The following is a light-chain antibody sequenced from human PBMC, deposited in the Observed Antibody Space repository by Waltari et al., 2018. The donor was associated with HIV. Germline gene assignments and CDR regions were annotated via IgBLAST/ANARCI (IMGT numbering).Light chain of an antibody. V-gene: IGLV1-44*01. CDR2: SNN. Sequence: QSVLTQPPSASGTPGQRVTISCSGTRSNIGRNFLNCYPQLPGTAPKLLIYSNNQRPSGVPDRFSGSKSGTSASLAISGLQSDDEADYYCAAWDDSLNGWVFGGGTKLTVL. CDR3: AAWDDSLNGWV. CDR1: RSNIGRNF. J-gene: IGLJ3*02.